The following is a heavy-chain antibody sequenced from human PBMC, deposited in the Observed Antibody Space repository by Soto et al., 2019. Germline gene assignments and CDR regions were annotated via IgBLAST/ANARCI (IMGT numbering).Heavy chain of an antibody. V-gene: IGHV4-30-4*01. CDR2: IYYSGST. J-gene: IGHJ5*02. D-gene: IGHD1-26*01. Sequence: SETLSLTCTVSGGSISSGDYYWSWIRQPPGKGLEWIGYIYYSGSTYYNPSLKSRVTISVDTSKNQFSLKLSSVTAADTAVYYCARGGGSYPEFDPWGQGTLVTVSS. CDR3: ARGGGSYPEFDP. CDR1: GGSISSGDYY.